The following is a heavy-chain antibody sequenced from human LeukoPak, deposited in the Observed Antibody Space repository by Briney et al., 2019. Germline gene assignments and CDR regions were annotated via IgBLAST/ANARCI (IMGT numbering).Heavy chain of an antibody. CDR2: ISYDGSNK. V-gene: IGHV3-30*18. Sequence: PGGSLGLSCAASGFTFSSYGMHWVRQAPGKGLEWVAVISYDGSNKYYADSVKGRFTISRDNSKNTLYLQMNSLRAEDTAVYYCAKAAYYCSSTSCSSFDYWGQGTLVTVSS. CDR3: AKAAYYCSSTSCSSFDY. D-gene: IGHD2-2*01. J-gene: IGHJ4*02. CDR1: GFTFSSYG.